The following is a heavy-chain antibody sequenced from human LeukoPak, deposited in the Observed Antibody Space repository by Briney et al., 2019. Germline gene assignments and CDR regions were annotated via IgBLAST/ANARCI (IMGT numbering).Heavy chain of an antibody. V-gene: IGHV4-39*07. CDR2: IYHRGST. J-gene: IGHJ3*02. CDR3: ARLSVSLNAFDM. CDR1: GASISGSGYY. Sequence: SETLSLTCAVSGASISGSGYYWGWIRQPPGKGLEWIGNIYHRGSTYYNVSLHSRVTISLDTSNNQFSLKLNSVTAADTAVYYCARLSVSLNAFDMWGQGTMVTVSS.